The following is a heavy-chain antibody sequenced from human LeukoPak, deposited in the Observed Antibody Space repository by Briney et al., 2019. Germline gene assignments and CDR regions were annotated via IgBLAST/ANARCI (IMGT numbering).Heavy chain of an antibody. CDR1: GFSFNSHW. J-gene: IGHJ4*02. Sequence: GGSLRLSCAASGFSFNSHWMHWVRQVPGKGPVWVSRINTDGRTTDYADSVKGRFTISRDNAKNTLYLQMNSLRAEDTAVYYCARDLIWNQIDYWGQGSLVTVSS. CDR2: INTDGRTT. D-gene: IGHD1-1*01. V-gene: IGHV3-74*01. CDR3: ARDLIWNQIDY.